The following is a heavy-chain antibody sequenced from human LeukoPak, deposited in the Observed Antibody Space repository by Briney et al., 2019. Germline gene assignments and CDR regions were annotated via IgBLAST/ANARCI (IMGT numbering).Heavy chain of an antibody. Sequence: SETLSLTCSVSGGSITSSSYCWSWIRQPPGKGLEWIGSIYSSGSTYYNPSLKSRVTISVDTSRNHFSLKLSSVTAADTAVYYCARLPVVVVPAWFDPWGQGALVTVSS. CDR1: GGSITSSSYC. J-gene: IGHJ5*02. CDR3: ARLPVVVVPAWFDP. CDR2: IYSSGST. D-gene: IGHD2-15*01. V-gene: IGHV4-39*02.